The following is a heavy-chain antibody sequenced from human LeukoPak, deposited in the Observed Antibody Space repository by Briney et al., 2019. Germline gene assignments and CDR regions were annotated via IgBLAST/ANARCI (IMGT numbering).Heavy chain of an antibody. CDR1: GFTFSSYA. D-gene: IGHD6-19*01. Sequence: GGSLRLSCAASGFTFSSYAMSWVRQAPGKGLEWVSAISGSGRSTYYADSVKGRFTISRDNSKNTLYLQMDSLRAEDTAVYYCASPGRGYSSGWYVGAFDIWGQGTMVTVSS. CDR2: ISGSGRST. CDR3: ASPGRGYSSGWYVGAFDI. V-gene: IGHV3-23*01. J-gene: IGHJ3*02.